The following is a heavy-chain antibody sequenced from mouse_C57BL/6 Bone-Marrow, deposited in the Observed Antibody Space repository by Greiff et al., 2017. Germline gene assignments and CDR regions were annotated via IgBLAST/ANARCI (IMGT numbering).Heavy chain of an antibody. CDR2: ISSGGSYT. V-gene: IGHV5-6*01. CDR3: AIHRSYCAMDY. D-gene: IGHD1-1*01. CDR1: GFTFSSYG. Sequence: EVKLMESGGDLVKPGGSLKLSCAASGFTFSSYGMSWVRQTPDKRLEWVATISSGGSYTYYPDSVKGRITISRDNAKTTLYLQMSSLKSEDTAMYYCAIHRSYCAMDYWGQGTSVTVSS. J-gene: IGHJ4*01.